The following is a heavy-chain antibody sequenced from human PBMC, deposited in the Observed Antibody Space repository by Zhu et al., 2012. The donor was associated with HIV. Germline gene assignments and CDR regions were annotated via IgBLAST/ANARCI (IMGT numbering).Heavy chain of an antibody. CDR3: ARDWGXSSWYFDY. CDR2: IYHSGST. Sequence: QVQLQESGPGLVKPSETLSLTCTVSGYSISSGYYWGWIRQPPGKGLEWIGSIYHSGSTYYNPSLKSRVTISVDTSKNQFSLKQSSVTAADTAVYYCARDWGXSSWYFDYWGQGTLVTVSS. CDR1: GYSISSGYY. D-gene: IGHD6-13*01. J-gene: IGHJ4*02. V-gene: IGHV4-38-2*02.